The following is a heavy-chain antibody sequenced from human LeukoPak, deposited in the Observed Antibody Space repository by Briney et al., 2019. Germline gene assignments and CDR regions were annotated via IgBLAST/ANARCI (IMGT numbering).Heavy chain of an antibody. J-gene: IGHJ4*02. CDR2: IYYSGST. V-gene: IGHV4-59*01. Sequence: PSEALSLTRSVSGGSISTYYWSWIRRPPGKGLEWIGNIYYSGSTNYNPSLKSRVTISVDTSKNQFSLKLSSVTAADTAVYYCARANYFDFWGQGTLVTVSS. CDR1: GGSISTYY. CDR3: ARANYFDF.